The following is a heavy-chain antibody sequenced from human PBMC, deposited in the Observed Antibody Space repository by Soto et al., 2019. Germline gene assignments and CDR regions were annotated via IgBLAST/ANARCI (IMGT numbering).Heavy chain of an antibody. CDR1: GGTFSSYA. V-gene: IGHV1-69*01. CDR3: ASSQGSSTSLKIYSYYYSGMDG. CDR2: IIPISGTP. Sequence: QVQLVQSGAEVKKPGSSVKVSCKASGGTFSSYAISWVRQAPGQGLEWMGGIIPISGTPNYARRFQGRLKSTADESTSTAYLEISSLRSESMTTYYCASSQGSSTSLKIYSYYYSGMDGWGQGTTVTVSS. D-gene: IGHD2-2*01. J-gene: IGHJ6*02.